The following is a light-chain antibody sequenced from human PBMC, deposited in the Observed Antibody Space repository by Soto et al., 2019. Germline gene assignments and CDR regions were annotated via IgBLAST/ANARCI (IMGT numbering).Light chain of an antibody. Sequence: EIVLTQSPATLSLSPGEGATLACRASQSVSSYLAWYQQKPGLAPRLLIYDASNRATGIPARFSGSGSGTDFTLTISSLEAEDVAIYYCQQRSDWPWTFGQGTKVEIK. CDR1: QSVSSY. CDR2: DAS. J-gene: IGKJ1*01. V-gene: IGKV3-11*01. CDR3: QQRSDWPWT.